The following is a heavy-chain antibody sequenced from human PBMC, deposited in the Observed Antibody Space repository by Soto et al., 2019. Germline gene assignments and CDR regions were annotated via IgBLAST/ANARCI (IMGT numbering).Heavy chain of an antibody. D-gene: IGHD3-3*02. CDR3: ARDRQFYHFWSGYENEGPDGLDV. Sequence: SETLSLTCAVSGGSFSGYFLTWMRHAPGKGLECIGEITHSGGTNYNSSLKSRVMISVDTSKKQFSLILSSVTAADTAVYYCARDRQFYHFWSGYENEGPDGLDVWGQGTTVTVYS. V-gene: IGHV4-34*01. J-gene: IGHJ6*02. CDR1: GGSFSGYF. CDR2: ITHSGGT.